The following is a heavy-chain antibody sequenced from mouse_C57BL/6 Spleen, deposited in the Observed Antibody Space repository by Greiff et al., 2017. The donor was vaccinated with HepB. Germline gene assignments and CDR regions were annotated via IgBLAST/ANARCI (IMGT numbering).Heavy chain of an antibody. CDR1: GYAFSSYW. Sequence: QVQLQQSGAELVKPGASVKISCKASGYAFSSYWMNWVKQRPGKGLEWIGQIYPGDGDTNYNGKFKGKATLTADKSSSTAYMQHSSLTSEDSAVYFCARRHYYGSSYGYFDVWGTGTTVTVSS. D-gene: IGHD1-1*01. CDR3: ARRHYYGSSYGYFDV. V-gene: IGHV1-80*01. CDR2: IYPGDGDT. J-gene: IGHJ1*03.